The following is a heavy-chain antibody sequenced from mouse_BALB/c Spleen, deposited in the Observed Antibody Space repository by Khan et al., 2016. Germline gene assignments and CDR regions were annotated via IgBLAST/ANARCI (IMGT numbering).Heavy chain of an antibody. J-gene: IGHJ4*01. CDR1: GYTFTNYG. Sequence: QIQLVQSGPELKKPGETVKISCKASGYTFTNYGMNWVKQAPGKGLKWMGWMNTYTGESTYPDDFKGRFAFALETSASPAYLQINNLKHEDMATDFCARRVYYGSSYDVMDYWGQGTSVTVSS. D-gene: IGHD1-1*01. CDR3: ARRVYYGSSYDVMDY. V-gene: IGHV9-1*02. CDR2: MNTYTGES.